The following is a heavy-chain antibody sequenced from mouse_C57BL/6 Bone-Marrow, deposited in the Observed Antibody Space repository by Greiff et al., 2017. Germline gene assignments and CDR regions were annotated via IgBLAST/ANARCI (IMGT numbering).Heavy chain of an antibody. D-gene: IGHD1-1*01. CDR2: IRNKANGYTT. J-gene: IGHJ4*01. V-gene: IGHV7-3*01. CDR3: ARYKGYYYGSRGAMDY. Sequence: EVNVVESGGGLVQPGGSLSLSCAASGFTFTDYYMSWVRQPPGKALEWLGFIRNKANGYTTEYSASVKGRFTISRDNSQSILYLQMNALRAEDSATYYCARYKGYYYGSRGAMDYWGQGTSVTVSS. CDR1: GFTFTDYY.